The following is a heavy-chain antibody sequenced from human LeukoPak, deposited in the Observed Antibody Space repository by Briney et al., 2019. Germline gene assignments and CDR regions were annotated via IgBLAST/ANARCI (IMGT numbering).Heavy chain of an antibody. D-gene: IGHD3-22*01. Sequence: ASLKVSCKASGYTFTSYGISWVRQAPGQGLEWMGWFCAYNGNTNYAQKLQGRVTITTDTSTSTAYMELRSLRSDDTAVYYCARVSGMIVAVIDHRHDYWGQGTLVTVSS. J-gene: IGHJ4*02. CDR2: FCAYNGNT. V-gene: IGHV1-18*01. CDR3: ARVSGMIVAVIDHRHDY. CDR1: GYTFTSYG.